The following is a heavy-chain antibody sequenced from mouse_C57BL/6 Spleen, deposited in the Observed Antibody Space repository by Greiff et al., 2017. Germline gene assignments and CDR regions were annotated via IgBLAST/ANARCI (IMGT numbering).Heavy chain of an antibody. CDR1: GYTFTSYW. CDR3: ARGYGNYEYYAMDY. D-gene: IGHD2-10*02. J-gene: IGHJ4*01. CDR2: IYPSDSAT. Sequence: VQLQQPGAELVRPGPSVKLSCKASGYTFTSYWMDWVKQRPGQGLEWIGNIYPSDSATHYNQKFKDKATLTVDNSSSTAYMQLSSLTSEDSAVYYCARGYGNYEYYAMDYWGQGTSVTVSS. V-gene: IGHV1-61*01.